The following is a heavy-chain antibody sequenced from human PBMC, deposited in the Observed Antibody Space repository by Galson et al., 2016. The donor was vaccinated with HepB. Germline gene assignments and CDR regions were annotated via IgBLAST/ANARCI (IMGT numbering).Heavy chain of an antibody. CDR2: ISWNSGSI. Sequence: SLRLSCAASGFTLDHYAMHWVRQAPGKGLEWVSGISWNSGSIGYADSVKGRFTISRDNAKNSLYLQMNSLRAGDTALYYCAKDSGAYYYDSSGYRRNAFVIWGQGTMGTVSS. J-gene: IGHJ3*02. D-gene: IGHD3-22*01. CDR1: GFTLDHYA. V-gene: IGHV3-9*01. CDR3: AKDSGAYYYDSSGYRRNAFVI.